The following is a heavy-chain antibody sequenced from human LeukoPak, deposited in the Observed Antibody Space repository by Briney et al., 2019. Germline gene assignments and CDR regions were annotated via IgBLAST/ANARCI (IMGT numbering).Heavy chain of an antibody. CDR3: ARLPIAVAGLYYFDY. V-gene: IGHV1-18*01. CDR1: GYTFTSYG. Sequence: ASVKVSCKASGYTFTSYGISWVRQAPGQGLEWMGWISAYNGNTNYAQKLQGRVTMTTDTSTSTAYMELRSPRSDDTAVYYCARLPIAVAGLYYFDYWGQGTLVTVSS. D-gene: IGHD6-19*01. J-gene: IGHJ4*02. CDR2: ISAYNGNT.